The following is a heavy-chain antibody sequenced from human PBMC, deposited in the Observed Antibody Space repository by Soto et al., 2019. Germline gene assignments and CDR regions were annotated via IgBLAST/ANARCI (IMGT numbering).Heavy chain of an antibody. CDR1: GFTFDDYA. CDR3: AKGGYYGSGSYSFDY. J-gene: IGHJ4*02. D-gene: IGHD3-10*01. V-gene: IGHV3-9*01. CDR2: ISWNSGSI. Sequence: GGSLRLSCAASGFTFDDYAMHWVRQAPGKGLEWVSGISWNSGSIGYADSVKGRFTIPRDNAKNSLYLQMNSLRAEDAALYYCAKGGYYGSGSYSFDYWGQGTLVTVSS.